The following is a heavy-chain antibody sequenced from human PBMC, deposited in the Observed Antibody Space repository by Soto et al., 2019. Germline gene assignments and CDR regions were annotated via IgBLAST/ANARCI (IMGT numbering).Heavy chain of an antibody. CDR2: IIPIFGTA. V-gene: IGHV1-69*13. Sequence: SVKVSCKAAGGTFSSYAISWVRQAPGQGLEWMGGIIPIFGTANYAQKFQGRVTITADESTSTAYMELSSLRSEDTAVYYCASSTSCYTCGPFDPCGQGTLVTVSS. CDR1: GGTFSSYA. J-gene: IGHJ5*02. D-gene: IGHD2-2*02. CDR3: ASSTSCYTCGPFDP.